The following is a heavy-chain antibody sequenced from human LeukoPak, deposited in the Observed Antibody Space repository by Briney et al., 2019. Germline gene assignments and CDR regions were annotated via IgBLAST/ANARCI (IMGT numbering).Heavy chain of an antibody. J-gene: IGHJ4*02. CDR2: ISWNSGSI. Sequence: QSGGSLRLSCAASGFTFSSYAMSWVRQAPGKGLEWVSGISWNSGSIGYADSVKGRFTISGDNAKNSLYLQMNSLRAEDTALYYCAKDRTDYYDSSGYFDYWGQGTLVTVSS. CDR3: AKDRTDYYDSSGYFDY. V-gene: IGHV3-9*01. D-gene: IGHD3-22*01. CDR1: GFTFSSYA.